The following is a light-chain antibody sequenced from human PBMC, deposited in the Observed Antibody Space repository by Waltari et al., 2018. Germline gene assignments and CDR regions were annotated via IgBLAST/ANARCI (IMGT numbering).Light chain of an antibody. J-gene: IGKJ5*01. CDR2: DSS. V-gene: IGKV3-15*01. CDR3: QHYHNFPSA. Sequence: SPGESATLSCRASQDVSNNVAWYQQKAGQVPRLLIYDSSTRATGIPARFSGSGFGTEFTLTISSLQSEDFAVFYCQHYHNFPSAFGQGTRLEIK. CDR1: QDVSNN.